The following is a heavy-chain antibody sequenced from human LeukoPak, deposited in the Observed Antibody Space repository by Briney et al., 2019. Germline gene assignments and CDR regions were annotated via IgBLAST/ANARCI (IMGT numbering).Heavy chain of an antibody. V-gene: IGHV1-2*04. CDR2: INPNSGGT. CDR1: GYTFTGYY. Sequence: ASVKVSCKASGYTFTGYYMHWVRQAPGQGLEWMGWINPNSGGTNYAQKFQGWVTMTRDTSISTAYMELGRLRSDDTAVYYCARGGTSGSRYWFDPWGQGTLVTVSS. J-gene: IGHJ5*02. D-gene: IGHD1-26*01. CDR3: ARGGTSGSRYWFDP.